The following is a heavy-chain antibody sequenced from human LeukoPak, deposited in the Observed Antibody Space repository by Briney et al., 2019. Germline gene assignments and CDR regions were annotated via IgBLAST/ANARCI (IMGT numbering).Heavy chain of an antibody. CDR1: GYTFTNYG. CDR2: ISAYNGNT. V-gene: IGHV1-18*01. Sequence: ASVKVSCKTSGYTFTNYGISWVRRAPGLGLEWMGWISAYNGNTNYAQKVQGRVTMTTDTSTSTAYMELRSLRFDDTAVYYCARDQSVRLLQTSSTYFKHVFAIWGQGSMVTVSS. CDR3: ARDQSVRLLQTSSTYFKHVFAI. D-gene: IGHD6-13*01. J-gene: IGHJ3*02.